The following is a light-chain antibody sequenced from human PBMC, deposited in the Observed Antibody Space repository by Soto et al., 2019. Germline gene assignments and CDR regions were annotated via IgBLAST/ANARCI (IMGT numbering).Light chain of an antibody. Sequence: QPVLTQPPSVSGAPGQGVTISCTGSSSNIGAGYDVHWYQQLPGTAPKLLIYGNSNRPSGVPDRFSGSKSGTSASLAITGLQAEDEADYYCQSYDSSLSGSKVFGGGTKVTVL. CDR2: GNS. J-gene: IGLJ2*01. CDR1: SSNIGAGYD. CDR3: QSYDSSLSGSKV. V-gene: IGLV1-40*01.